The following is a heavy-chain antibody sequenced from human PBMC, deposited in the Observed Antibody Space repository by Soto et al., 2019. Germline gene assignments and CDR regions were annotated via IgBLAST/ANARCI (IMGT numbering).Heavy chain of an antibody. D-gene: IGHD2-2*01. CDR3: VKGSTAEYYYYYNGVDV. CDR2: ISDTGGST. CDR1: GFTFKKHA. Sequence: GGSLRLSCSASGFTFKKHAMHWVRQAPGTELEYVSGISDTGGSTFHADSVKGRFTISRDNSRGTLFLQMNSLRVEDTAVYYCVKGSTAEYYYYYNGVDVWGQGTKVTVSS. V-gene: IGHV3-64D*06. J-gene: IGHJ6*02.